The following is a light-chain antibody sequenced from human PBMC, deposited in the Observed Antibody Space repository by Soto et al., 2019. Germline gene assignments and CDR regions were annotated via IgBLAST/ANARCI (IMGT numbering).Light chain of an antibody. Sequence: QSVLTQPASVSGSPGQSITISCTGTSRAIGAYNFVSWYQQHPGKAPKLMLYDVNIRPSGVSNRFSGSKSGNTASLTISGLQAEDEADYYCTSWTTSTTMIFGGGTKLTVL. V-gene: IGLV2-14*03. J-gene: IGLJ2*01. CDR2: DVN. CDR1: SRAIGAYNF. CDR3: TSWTTSTTMI.